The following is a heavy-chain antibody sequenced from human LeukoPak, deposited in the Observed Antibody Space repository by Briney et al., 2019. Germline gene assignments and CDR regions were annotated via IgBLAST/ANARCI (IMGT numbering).Heavy chain of an antibody. D-gene: IGHD3-22*01. CDR2: ISAYNGNT. V-gene: IGHV1-18*01. J-gene: IGHJ4*02. CDR1: GYTFTSYG. Sequence: GASVKVSCKASGYTFTSYGISWVRQAPGQGLEWMGWISAYNGNTNYAQKPQGRVTMTTDTSTSTAYMELRSLRSDDTAVYYCARLYDSSGYPQALGYWGQGTLVTVSS. CDR3: ARLYDSSGYPQALGY.